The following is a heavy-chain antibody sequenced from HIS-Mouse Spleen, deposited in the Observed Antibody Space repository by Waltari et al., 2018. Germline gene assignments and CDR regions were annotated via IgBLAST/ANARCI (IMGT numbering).Heavy chain of an antibody. Sequence: QLQLQESGPGLVKPSETLSLTCTVPGGSISSSSYYWGWLRQPPGKGLEWIGSIYYSGRTYYNPSLKSRVTISVDKSKNQFSLKLSSVTAADTAVYYCAREIPYSSSWYDWYFDLWGRGTLVTVSS. D-gene: IGHD6-13*01. CDR1: GGSISSSSYY. CDR2: IYYSGRT. CDR3: AREIPYSSSWYDWYFDL. V-gene: IGHV4-39*07. J-gene: IGHJ2*01.